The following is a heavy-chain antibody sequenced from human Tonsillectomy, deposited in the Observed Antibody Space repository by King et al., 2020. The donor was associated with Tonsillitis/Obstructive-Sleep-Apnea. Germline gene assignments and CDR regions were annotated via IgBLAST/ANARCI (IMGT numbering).Heavy chain of an antibody. CDR1: GFTFSSYG. Sequence: VQLVESGGGVVQPGRSLRLSCAASGFTFSSYGMHWVRQAPGKGLEWVAVIWYDGSNKYYADSVKGRVTISRDNSKNTLYLQMNSLGAGDTAVYYCARESRRRWLHRTLNFDYYYYMDVWGKGTTVTVSS. J-gene: IGHJ6*03. D-gene: IGHD5-24*01. CDR3: ARESRRRWLHRTLNFDYYYYMDV. CDR2: IWYDGSNK. V-gene: IGHV3-33*01.